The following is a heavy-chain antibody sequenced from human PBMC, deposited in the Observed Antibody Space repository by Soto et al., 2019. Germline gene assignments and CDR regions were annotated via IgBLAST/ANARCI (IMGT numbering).Heavy chain of an antibody. Sequence: EVQLLESGGGLVQPGGSLRLSCAASGFTFSSYAISWVRQAPGKGMEWVSAISGSGGSTYYADSVKGRFTISRDNSKNTLYRQMNSLRAEDTAVYYCAAPHRGELWFGELSHDAFDIWGQGTMVTVSS. D-gene: IGHD3-10*01. CDR3: AAPHRGELWFGELSHDAFDI. CDR2: ISGSGGST. CDR1: GFTFSSYA. V-gene: IGHV3-23*01. J-gene: IGHJ3*02.